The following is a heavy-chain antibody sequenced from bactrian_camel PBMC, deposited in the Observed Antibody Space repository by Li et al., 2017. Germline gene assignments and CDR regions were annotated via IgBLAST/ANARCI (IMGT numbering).Heavy chain of an antibody. CDR1: FTDKKYS. D-gene: IGHD1*01. Sequence: VQLVESGGGSVQAGGSLKLSCRFTDKKYSMGWFRQAPGKEREVVGGIYGGGYSTYYADSVKGRFTISRDPAKNTVDLEMNSLKPEDTAMYYCAADSPRWCRIRQILQYGFKGQGTQVTVS. J-gene: IGHJ4*01. V-gene: IGHV3S60*01. CDR2: IYGGGYST.